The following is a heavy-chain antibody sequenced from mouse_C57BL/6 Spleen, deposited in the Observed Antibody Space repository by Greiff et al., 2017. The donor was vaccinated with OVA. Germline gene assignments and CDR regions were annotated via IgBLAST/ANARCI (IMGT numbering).Heavy chain of an antibody. CDR3: ARRLRYAMDY. CDR2: ISSGSSTI. Sequence: EVKVVESGGGLVKPGGSLKLSCAASGFTFSDYGMHWVRQAPEKGLEWVAYISSGSSTIYCADTVKGRFTISRDNAKNTLFLQMTSLRSEDTAMYYCARRLRYAMDYWGQGTSVTVSS. D-gene: IGHD2-2*01. CDR1: GFTFSDYG. V-gene: IGHV5-17*01. J-gene: IGHJ4*01.